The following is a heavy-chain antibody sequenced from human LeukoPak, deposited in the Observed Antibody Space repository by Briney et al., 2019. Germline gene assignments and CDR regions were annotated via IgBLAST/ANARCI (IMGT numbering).Heavy chain of an antibody. CDR2: MYYSGST. V-gene: IGHV4-39*01. CDR1: GDAITGSSYY. J-gene: IGHJ4*02. Sequence: SGTLSLTCSVSGDAITGSSYYWGWIRQPPGKGLEWIGSMYYSGSTYSNPSLKSRVTMSADTSKNQFSLKLSSVSAADTAVYYCARQYYDNTGYYYFDYWGQGTLVTVSS. CDR3: ARQYYDNTGYYYFDY. D-gene: IGHD3-22*01.